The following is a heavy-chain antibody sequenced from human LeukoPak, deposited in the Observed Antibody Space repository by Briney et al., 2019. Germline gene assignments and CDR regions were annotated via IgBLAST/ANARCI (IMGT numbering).Heavy chain of an antibody. Sequence: GGTLRLSCAASGFTFSSYGMSWVRQAPGKGLEWVSAISGSGGTYYADSVKGRFTISRDNSKNTLYLQMNSLRAEDTAVYYCAKHYDSSGYYSRRHLDYWGQGTLVTVSS. CDR2: ISGSGGT. D-gene: IGHD3-22*01. CDR1: GFTFSSYG. CDR3: AKHYDSSGYYSRRHLDY. V-gene: IGHV3-23*01. J-gene: IGHJ4*02.